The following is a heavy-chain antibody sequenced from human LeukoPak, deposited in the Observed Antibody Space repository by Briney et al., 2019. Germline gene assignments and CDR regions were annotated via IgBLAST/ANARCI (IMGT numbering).Heavy chain of an antibody. D-gene: IGHD3-10*02. V-gene: IGHV3-23*01. J-gene: IGHJ4*02. CDR1: GFTFSSSA. CDR3: AKLFGSPYSFDY. CDR2: IGGSGGGT. Sequence: GGSLRLSCAASGFTFSSSAMSWVRQASGKGLEWVSAIGGSGGGTYYADSVKGRFTISRDNSKNTLYLQMNSLRAEDTAVYYCAKLFGSPYSFDYWGQGILVTVSS.